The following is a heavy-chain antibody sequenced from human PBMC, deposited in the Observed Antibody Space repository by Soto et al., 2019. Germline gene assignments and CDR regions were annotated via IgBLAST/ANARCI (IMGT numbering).Heavy chain of an antibody. CDR1: GGTFSSDT. Sequence: GASVKVSCKASGGTFSSDTISWVRQAPGQGLEWMGRIIPILGIANYAQKFQGRVTITADKSTSTAYMELSSLRSEDTAVYYCASSISTGDYHGGAFDLWGQGTMVTVSS. D-gene: IGHD7-27*01. J-gene: IGHJ3*01. CDR3: ASSISTGDYHGGAFDL. CDR2: IIPILGIA. V-gene: IGHV1-69*02.